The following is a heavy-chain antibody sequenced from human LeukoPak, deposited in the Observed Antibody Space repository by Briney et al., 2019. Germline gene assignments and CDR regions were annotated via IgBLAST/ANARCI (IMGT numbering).Heavy chain of an antibody. CDR1: GFTFSTHD. D-gene: IGHD1-14*01. V-gene: IGHV3-13*01. Sequence: GGSLRLSCAASGFTFSTHDMHWVRQATGKGLEWVSGIGTAGDTYYPGSVKGRFTISRENAKNSLYLQMNSLRAGDTAVYYCVRGIRRGAFDIWGRGTMVTVSS. J-gene: IGHJ3*02. CDR3: VRGIRRGAFDI. CDR2: IGTAGDT.